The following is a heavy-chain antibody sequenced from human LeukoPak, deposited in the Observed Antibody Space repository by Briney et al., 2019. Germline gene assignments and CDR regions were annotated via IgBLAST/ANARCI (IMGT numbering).Heavy chain of an antibody. CDR2: IKQDGSEK. CDR1: GFTFSSYW. Sequence: GGSLRLSCAASGFTFSSYWMSWVRQAPGKGLEWVANIKQDGSEKYYVDSVKGRLTISRDNAKNSLSLQMNSLRAEDTAVYYCARDLGVVVAATAFDIWGQGTMVTVSS. V-gene: IGHV3-7*01. D-gene: IGHD2-15*01. CDR3: ARDLGVVVAATAFDI. J-gene: IGHJ3*02.